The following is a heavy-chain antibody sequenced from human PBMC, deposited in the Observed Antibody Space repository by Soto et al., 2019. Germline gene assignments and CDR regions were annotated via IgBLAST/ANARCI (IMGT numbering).Heavy chain of an antibody. Sequence: GGSLRLSCAASGFTFSSYGMHWVRQAPGKGLEWVAVIWYDGSNKYYADSVKGRFTISRDNSKNTLYLQMNSLRAEDTAVYYCARDSSIVGATVLFDYWGQGTLVTVSS. J-gene: IGHJ4*02. CDR2: IWYDGSNK. V-gene: IGHV3-33*01. CDR1: GFTFSSYG. CDR3: ARDSSIVGATVLFDY. D-gene: IGHD1-26*01.